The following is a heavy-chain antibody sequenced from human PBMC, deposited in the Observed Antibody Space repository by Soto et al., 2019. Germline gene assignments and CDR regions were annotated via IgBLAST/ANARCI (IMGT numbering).Heavy chain of an antibody. Sequence: PSETLSLTCTVSGGSISSYYWSWIRQPPGKGLEWIGYIYYSGSTNYNPSLKSRVTISVDTSKNQFSLKLSSVTAADTAVYYCARAHYGDYVYGWFDPWGQGTLVTVSS. J-gene: IGHJ5*02. D-gene: IGHD4-17*01. CDR1: GGSISSYY. V-gene: IGHV4-59*01. CDR2: IYYSGST. CDR3: ARAHYGDYVYGWFDP.